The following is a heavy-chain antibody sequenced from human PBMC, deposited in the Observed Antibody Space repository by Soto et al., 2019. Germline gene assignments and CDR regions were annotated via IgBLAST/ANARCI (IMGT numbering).Heavy chain of an antibody. D-gene: IGHD2-2*01. J-gene: IGHJ5*02. CDR3: ASSLVVPAAMLGNWFDP. CDR1: GGSISSGDYY. V-gene: IGHV4-30-4*01. CDR2: IYYSGST. Sequence: PSETLSLTCTVSGGSISSGDYYWSWIRQPPGKGLEWIGYIYYSGSTYYNPSLKSRVTISVDTSKNQFSLKLSSVAAADTAVYYCASSLVVPAAMLGNWFDPWGQGTLVTVS.